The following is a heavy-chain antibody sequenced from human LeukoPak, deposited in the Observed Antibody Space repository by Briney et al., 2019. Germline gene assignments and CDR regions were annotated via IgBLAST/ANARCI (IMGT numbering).Heavy chain of an antibody. J-gene: IGHJ4*02. V-gene: IGHV1-69*13. CDR3: AKDQGGYSGSYFDY. CDR1: GGTFSSYA. Sequence: SVKVSCKASGGTFSSYAISWVRQAPGQGLEWMGGIIPIFGTANYAQKFQGRVTITADESTSTAYMELSSLRAEDTALYYCAKDQGGYSGSYFDYWGQGTLVTVSS. D-gene: IGHD1-26*01. CDR2: IIPIFGTA.